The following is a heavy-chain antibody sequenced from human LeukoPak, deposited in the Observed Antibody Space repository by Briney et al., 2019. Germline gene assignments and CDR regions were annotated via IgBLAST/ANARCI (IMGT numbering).Heavy chain of an antibody. V-gene: IGHV4-59*01. J-gene: IGHJ4*02. Sequence: SETLSLTCTVSGDSISNYYWSWIRQSPGKELEWIGYMYSRGSTIYNPPHKRRVTISTDTSKHQFSLRLTSVTAADTAVYYCARAEKAVTGTLDSWGQGTLITVSS. CDR2: MYSRGST. CDR1: GDSISNYY. D-gene: IGHD6-19*01. CDR3: ARAEKAVTGTLDS.